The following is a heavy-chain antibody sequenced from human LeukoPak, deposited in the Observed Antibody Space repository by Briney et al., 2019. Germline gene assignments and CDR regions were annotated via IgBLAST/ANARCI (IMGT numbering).Heavy chain of an antibody. J-gene: IGHJ3*02. CDR3: ARDLGYCSSTSCYRDSEDDAFDI. D-gene: IGHD2-2*02. Sequence: GASVKVSCKASGGTFSSYAISWVRQAPGQGLEWTGGIIPIFGTANYAQKFQGRVTITTDESTSTAYMELSSLRSEDTAVYYCARDLGYCSSTSCYRDSEDDAFDIWGQGTMVTVSS. V-gene: IGHV1-69*05. CDR1: GGTFSSYA. CDR2: IIPIFGTA.